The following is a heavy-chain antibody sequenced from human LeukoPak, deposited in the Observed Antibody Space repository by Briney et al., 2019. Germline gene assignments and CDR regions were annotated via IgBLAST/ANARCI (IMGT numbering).Heavy chain of an antibody. J-gene: IGHJ5*02. CDR3: ARDITMVRPQGAVWFDP. Sequence: SVKVSCKASGYTFTSYGISWVRQAPGQGLEWMGRIIPILGIANYAQKFQGRVTITADKSTSTAYMELSSLRSEDTAVYYCARDITMVRPQGAVWFDPWGQGTLVTVSS. D-gene: IGHD3-10*01. V-gene: IGHV1-69*04. CDR2: IIPILGIA. CDR1: GYTFTSYG.